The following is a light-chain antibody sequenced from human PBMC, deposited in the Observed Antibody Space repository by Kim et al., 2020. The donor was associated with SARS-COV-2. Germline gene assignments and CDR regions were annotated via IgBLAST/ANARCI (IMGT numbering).Light chain of an antibody. CDR1: TLAAMS. Sequence: VSVAPGKTARITCGGDTLAAMSAHWYQQKAGQAPVVVISQGTGRPSGIPERFSGSTSGNTATLTISRIQARDEADYYCQVWNSGGVFGGGTKLTVL. CDR3: QVWNSGGV. CDR2: QGT. V-gene: IGLV3-21*04. J-gene: IGLJ2*01.